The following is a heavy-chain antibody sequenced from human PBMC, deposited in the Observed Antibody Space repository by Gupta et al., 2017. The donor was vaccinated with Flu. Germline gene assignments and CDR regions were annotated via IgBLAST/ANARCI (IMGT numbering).Heavy chain of an antibody. CDR1: GFTFSDPY. D-gene: IGHD1-1*01. CDR2: MSSNGENA. CDR3: ARGDWKDNYFSPNDY. Sequence: QVRLVQSGGGWVKPGGSLTLSCVASGFTFSDPYFRWIRQAAGKGAEWISYMSSNGENAGNAQAVQGRFTVSRDNARNSVALQMNSLRVDDTAVYYCARGDWKDNYFSPNDYWGRGALVTVSS. V-gene: IGHV3-11*01. J-gene: IGHJ4*02.